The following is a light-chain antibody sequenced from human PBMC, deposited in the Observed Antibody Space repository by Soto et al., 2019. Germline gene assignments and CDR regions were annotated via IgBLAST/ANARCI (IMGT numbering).Light chain of an antibody. J-gene: IGKJ1*01. V-gene: IGKV4-1*01. CDR3: PPYSGPPWT. CDR2: GAS. Sequence: DIVMTQSPDPLAVSLGERATINCKSSQSVLDSSTNDSKIAWYQQRQRQPPKLLTYGASTREYGVPDRFSGSGSRTDFTLTISNRQPEDVVVYYCPPYSGPPWTFGQGTEVEIK. CDR1: QSVLDSSTNDSK.